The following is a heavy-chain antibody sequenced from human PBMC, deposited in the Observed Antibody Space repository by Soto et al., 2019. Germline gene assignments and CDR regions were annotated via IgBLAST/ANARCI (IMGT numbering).Heavy chain of an antibody. CDR3: ARRMAGYYFDY. CDR2: IYWDDDK. CDR1: GFSLSTSGVG. Sequence: QITLKESGPTLVKPTQTLTLTCTFSGFSLSTSGVGVGWIRQPPGKALEWLALIYWDDDKRYSPSLKSRLTITKDTSKNQVVLTMTNMDPVDTVTYYCARRMAGYYFDYWGQGTLVTVSS. V-gene: IGHV2-5*02. J-gene: IGHJ4*02.